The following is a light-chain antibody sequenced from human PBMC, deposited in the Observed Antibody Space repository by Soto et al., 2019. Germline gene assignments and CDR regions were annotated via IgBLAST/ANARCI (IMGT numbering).Light chain of an antibody. CDR2: WAS. V-gene: IGKV4-1*01. CDR1: QNVLYSPDNKNY. Sequence: RLPVSCWSSQNVLYSPDNKNYIAWYQQRPGQPPKLLIYWASTRESGVPERFSGSGSGTDFTLTISNLQAEDVAVYFCQQYYTTPSFGPGTKVEIK. J-gene: IGKJ3*01. CDR3: QQYYTTPS.